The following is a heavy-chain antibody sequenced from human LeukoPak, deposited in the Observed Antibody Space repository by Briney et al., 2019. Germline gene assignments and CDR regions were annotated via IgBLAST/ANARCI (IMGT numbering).Heavy chain of an antibody. CDR1: GGSISSYY. CDR3: AIQTYYYDSSGYYSYGDY. V-gene: IGHV4-59*08. Sequence: SETLSLTCTVSGGSISSYYWNWIRQPPGKGLEWIGYISYSGSTNYNPSLKSRVTISVDTSKNQFSLKLSSVTAADTAVYYCAIQTYYYDSSGYYSYGDYWGQGTLVTVSS. J-gene: IGHJ4*02. CDR2: ISYSGST. D-gene: IGHD3-22*01.